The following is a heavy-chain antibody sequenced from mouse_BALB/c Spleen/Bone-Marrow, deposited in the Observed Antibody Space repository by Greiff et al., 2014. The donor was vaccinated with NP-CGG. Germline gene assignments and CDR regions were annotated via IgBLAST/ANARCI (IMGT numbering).Heavy chain of an antibody. CDR1: GFTFSSYG. J-gene: IGHJ3*01. CDR2: ISSGDGYT. CDR3: ARQRGGGYYGFFAY. V-gene: IGHV5-6*01. D-gene: IGHD1-1*01. Sequence: EVQRVESGGALVKPGGSLKLSCAASGFTFSSYGMSWVRQTPDKRLEWVATISSGDGYTYYPDSVKGRFTISRDNAKNTLYLQMSSLTSEDSAMYYRARQRGGGYYGFFAYWGQGTLVTVSA.